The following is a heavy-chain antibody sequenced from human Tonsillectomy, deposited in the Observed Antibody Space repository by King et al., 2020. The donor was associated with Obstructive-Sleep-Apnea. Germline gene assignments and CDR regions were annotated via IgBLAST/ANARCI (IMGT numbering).Heavy chain of an antibody. J-gene: IGHJ5*02. CDR1: GFTFSSYG. V-gene: IGHV3-30*18. CDR2: ISYDGSNK. CDR3: AKDGYDSNSIVHWFDP. D-gene: IGHD4-23*01. Sequence: VQLVESGGGVVQPGRSLRLSCAASGFTFSSYGMHWVRQAPGKGLEWVAVISYDGSNKYYADSVKGRFTISRDNSKNTLYLQMNSLRAEDKAVYYCAKDGYDSNSIVHWFDPWGQGTLVTVSS.